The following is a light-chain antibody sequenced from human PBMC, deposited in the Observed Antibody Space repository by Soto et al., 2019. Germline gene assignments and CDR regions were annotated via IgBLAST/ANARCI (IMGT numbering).Light chain of an antibody. V-gene: IGKV3-20*01. CDR3: QQYGGSPWT. CDR1: QSLAGNY. Sequence: DIVLTQSPGTLSLSPGETATLSCRASQSLAGNYLAWYQQKPGQAPRLLIYGASSRVTGIPDRFTGSGSGTDFTLTIGRLEPEDFAVYYCQQYGGSPWTFGQGTKVDIK. J-gene: IGKJ1*01. CDR2: GAS.